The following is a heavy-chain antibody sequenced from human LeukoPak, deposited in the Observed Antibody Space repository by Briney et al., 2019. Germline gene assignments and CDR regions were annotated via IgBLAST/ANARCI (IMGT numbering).Heavy chain of an antibody. CDR1: GGTFSSYA. J-gene: IGHJ6*03. CDR2: IIPIFGTA. D-gene: IGHD3-10*01. Sequence: ASVKVSCKASGGTFSSYAISWVRQAPGQGLEWMGGIIPIFGTANYAQKFQGRVTITADESTSTAYMELSSLRSEDTAVYYCARTQLKGSSGSYVRYYYMDVWGKGTTVTISS. CDR3: ARTQLKGSSGSYVRYYYMDV. V-gene: IGHV1-69*13.